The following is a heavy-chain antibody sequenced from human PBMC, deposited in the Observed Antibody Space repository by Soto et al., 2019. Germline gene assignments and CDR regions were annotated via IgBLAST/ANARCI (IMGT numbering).Heavy chain of an antibody. Sequence: QITLQESGPTLVKPTQSLTLTCTFSGFSLSTSGVGVGWIRQPPGKALERLALIYWDDDKRYSPSLKSRLTISKDTSKNQVVITMTNMDPVDTATYYCAHRREAFDCWGQGTLVTGSS. J-gene: IGHJ4*02. CDR2: IYWDDDK. CDR3: AHRREAFDC. D-gene: IGHD3-10*01. V-gene: IGHV2-5*02. CDR1: GFSLSTSGVG.